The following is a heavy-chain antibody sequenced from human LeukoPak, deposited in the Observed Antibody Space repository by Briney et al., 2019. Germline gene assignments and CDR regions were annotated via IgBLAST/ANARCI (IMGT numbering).Heavy chain of an antibody. CDR3: ARGGGEGATIWPWFDP. D-gene: IGHD1-26*01. Sequence: ASVKVSCKASGYIFTSYGISWVRQAPGQGLEWMGWISAYNGNTNYAQKFQGRVTMTRDMSTSTVYMELSSLRSEDTAVYYCARGGGEGATIWPWFDPWGQGTLVTVSS. V-gene: IGHV1-18*01. J-gene: IGHJ5*02. CDR1: GYIFTSYG. CDR2: ISAYNGNT.